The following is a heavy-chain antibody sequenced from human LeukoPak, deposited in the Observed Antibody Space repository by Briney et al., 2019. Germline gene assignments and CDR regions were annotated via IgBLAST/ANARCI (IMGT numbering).Heavy chain of an antibody. J-gene: IGHJ4*02. Sequence: SETLSLTCTVSGGSISGYYWSWIRQPPGKGLEWIGSIYHSGSTYYNPSLKSRVTISVDTSKNQFSLKLSSVTAADTAVYYCARAVDSGWTDYWGQGTLVTVSS. CDR3: ARAVDSGWTDY. D-gene: IGHD6-19*01. CDR1: GGSISGYY. CDR2: IYHSGST. V-gene: IGHV4-38-2*02.